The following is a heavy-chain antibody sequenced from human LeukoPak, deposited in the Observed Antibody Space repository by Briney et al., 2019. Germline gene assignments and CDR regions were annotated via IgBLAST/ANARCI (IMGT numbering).Heavy chain of an antibody. D-gene: IGHD3-22*01. CDR1: GGSISSYY. CDR2: IYYSGST. Sequence: SETLSLTCTVSGGSISSYYWSWIRQPPGKGLEWIGYIYYSGSTNYNPSLKSRVTISVDTSKNQFSLKLSSVTAADTAVYYCATGGGHYDSSADWGQGTLVTVSS. CDR3: ATGGGHYDSSAD. V-gene: IGHV4-59*01. J-gene: IGHJ4*02.